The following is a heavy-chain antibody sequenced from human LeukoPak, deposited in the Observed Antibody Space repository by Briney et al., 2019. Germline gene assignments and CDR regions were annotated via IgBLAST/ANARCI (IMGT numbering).Heavy chain of an antibody. V-gene: IGHV3-30*02. J-gene: IGHJ3*02. D-gene: IGHD5-24*01. CDR3: AKGPERWLQLEAFDI. CDR2: IRHDGSNE. Sequence: PGGSLRLSCVASGFTFSNSDMHWVRQAPGKGLGWVAFIRHDGSNEYHADSVKGRFTISRDNSKNTLYLQMNSLRVDDTAVYYCAKGPERWLQLEAFDIWGQGTMVTVSS. CDR1: GFTFSNSD.